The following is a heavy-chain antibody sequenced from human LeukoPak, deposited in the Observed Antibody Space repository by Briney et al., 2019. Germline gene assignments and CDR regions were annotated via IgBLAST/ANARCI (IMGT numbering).Heavy chain of an antibody. J-gene: IGHJ3*02. CDR2: ISNSGPT. V-gene: IGHV4-31*11. Sequence: PSETLSLTCAVSGDSVTSGGYFWTWIRQLPGKGLEWIGSISNSGPTSYNPSLKSRVSISLDTSTNHSSLRLGSVTAADTAVYYCARDVVVTSSPDAFDIWGQGTMVIVPS. CDR1: GDSVTSGGYF. CDR3: ARDVVVTSSPDAFDI. D-gene: IGHD2-21*02.